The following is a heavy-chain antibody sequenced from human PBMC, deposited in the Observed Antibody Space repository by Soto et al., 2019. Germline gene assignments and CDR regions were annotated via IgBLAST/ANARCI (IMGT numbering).Heavy chain of an antibody. Sequence: SVKVSCKASGLTFPSSAMHWVRQARGQRLEWIGWIVVANGNTNYAQKFQERVTITRDMSTSTAYMELSSLRFEDMAVYYCAAKPDFWSGLYYMDVWGKGTTVTVSS. V-gene: IGHV1-58*02. CDR2: IVVANGNT. D-gene: IGHD3-3*01. J-gene: IGHJ6*03. CDR1: GLTFPSSA. CDR3: AAKPDFWSGLYYMDV.